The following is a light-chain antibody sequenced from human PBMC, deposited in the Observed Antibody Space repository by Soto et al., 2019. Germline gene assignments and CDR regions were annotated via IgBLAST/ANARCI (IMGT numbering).Light chain of an antibody. Sequence: QSVLTQPPSVSGAPGQRVTISCTGSSSNIGAGYDVHWYQQLPGKAPNLLIYGNSNRPSGVPDRFSGSKSGTSASLAITGLQAEDEADYYCQSYDSSQSGYVVFGGGTKLTVL. CDR2: GNS. V-gene: IGLV1-40*01. J-gene: IGLJ2*01. CDR3: QSYDSSQSGYVV. CDR1: SSNIGAGYD.